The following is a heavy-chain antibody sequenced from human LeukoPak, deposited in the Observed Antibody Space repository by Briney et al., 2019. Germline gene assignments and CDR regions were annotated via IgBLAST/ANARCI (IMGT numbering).Heavy chain of an antibody. Sequence: SVKVSCKASGGTFSSYAISWVRQAPGQGLEWMGGIIPIFGTANYAQKFQGRVTITADESTSTAYMELSSLRSEDTAAYYCARDRIGSGWSWGWFDPWGQGTLVTVSS. CDR3: ARDRIGSGWSWGWFDP. D-gene: IGHD6-19*01. CDR2: IIPIFGTA. J-gene: IGHJ5*02. CDR1: GGTFSSYA. V-gene: IGHV1-69*13.